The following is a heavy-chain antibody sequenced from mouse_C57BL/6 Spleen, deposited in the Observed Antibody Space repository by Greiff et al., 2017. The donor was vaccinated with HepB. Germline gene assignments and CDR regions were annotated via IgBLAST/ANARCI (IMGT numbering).Heavy chain of an antibody. J-gene: IGHJ4*01. CDR2: ISDGGSYT. CDR3: ARDITTVVAPYAMDY. CDR1: GFTFSSYA. V-gene: IGHV5-4*01. Sequence: EVMLVESGGGLVKPGGSLKLSCAASGFTFSSYAMSWVRQTPEKRLEWVATISDGGSYTYYPDNVKGRFTISRDNAKNNLYLQMSQLKSEDTAMYYCARDITTVVAPYAMDYWGQGTSVTVSS. D-gene: IGHD1-1*01.